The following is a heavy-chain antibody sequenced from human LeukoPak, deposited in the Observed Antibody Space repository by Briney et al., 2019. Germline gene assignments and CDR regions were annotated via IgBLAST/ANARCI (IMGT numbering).Heavy chain of an antibody. Sequence: PSGTLSLTCTVSGGSISSYYWSWIRQPPGKGLEWIGYIYYSGSTNYNPSLKSRVTISVDTSKNQFSLKLSSVTAADTAVYYCARDLGARGRYTWFDPWGQGTLVTVSS. D-gene: IGHD3-10*01. J-gene: IGHJ5*02. CDR2: IYYSGST. CDR1: GGSISSYY. V-gene: IGHV4-59*01. CDR3: ARDLGARGRYTWFDP.